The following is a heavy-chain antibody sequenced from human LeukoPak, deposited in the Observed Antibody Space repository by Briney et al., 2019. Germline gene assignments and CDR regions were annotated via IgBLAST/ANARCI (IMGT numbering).Heavy chain of an antibody. CDR1: GGSFSNYY. CDR2: IYYSGST. Sequence: SETLSLTCTVSGGSFSNYYWSWIRQPPGKGLEWIGYIYYSGSTNYNPPLKSRVTISVDTSKNHFSLRLNSVTPADTAVYFCARAGSGWYRSDYWGQGTLVTVSS. CDR3: ARAGSGWYRSDY. J-gene: IGHJ4*02. V-gene: IGHV4-59*01. D-gene: IGHD6-19*01.